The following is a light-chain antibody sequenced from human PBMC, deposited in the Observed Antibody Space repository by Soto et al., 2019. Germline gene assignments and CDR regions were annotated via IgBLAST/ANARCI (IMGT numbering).Light chain of an antibody. Sequence: DIQMTQSPSSLSASVGDSFTSTCRASQFIRNYLNWYQQKPGKAPKLLIYAASSLQSGVPSRFSGSGSGTDFTLTISSLQPEDSATYYCQQTYNTPTFGQGTRLEIK. CDR2: AAS. CDR1: QFIRNY. J-gene: IGKJ5*01. CDR3: QQTYNTPT. V-gene: IGKV1-39*01.